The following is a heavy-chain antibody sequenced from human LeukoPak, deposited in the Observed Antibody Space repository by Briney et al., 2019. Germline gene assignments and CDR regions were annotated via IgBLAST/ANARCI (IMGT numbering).Heavy chain of an antibody. J-gene: IGHJ5*02. CDR3: GRESYITIFGVVIGDWFDP. CDR2: INSDGSST. V-gene: IGHV3-74*01. D-gene: IGHD3-3*01. Sequence: GGSLSLSCAATGFTSSSYWMHWVRQAPGKGLVGVSRINSDGSSTSYADSVKGRFTISRDNAKNTLYLQINSMRAEDKAVYYCGRESYITIFGVVIGDWFDPWGQGTLVTVSS. CDR1: GFTSSSYW.